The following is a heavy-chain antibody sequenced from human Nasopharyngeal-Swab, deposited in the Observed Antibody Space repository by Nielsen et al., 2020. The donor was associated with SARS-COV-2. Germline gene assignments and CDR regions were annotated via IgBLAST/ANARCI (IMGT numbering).Heavy chain of an antibody. CDR2: INPSGGST. J-gene: IGHJ4*02. V-gene: IGHV1-46*01. CDR3: ARSAEYTSGLDY. D-gene: IGHD6-19*01. CDR1: GYTFTSYY. Sequence: ASVKVSCKASGYTFTSYYVHWVRQAPGHGLEWMGIINPSGGSTTYAQEFQARVTVTRDTSTGTVYMDLSSLRSEDTAVYFCARSAEYTSGLDYWGQGTLVTVSS.